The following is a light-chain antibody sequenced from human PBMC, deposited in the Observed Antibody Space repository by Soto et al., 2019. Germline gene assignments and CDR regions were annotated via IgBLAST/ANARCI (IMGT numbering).Light chain of an antibody. Sequence: QSALTQPASVSGSPGQSITISCSGTSSDIGTYKYVSWYQQHPGKAPKLMIYVVPNRPSGVSNRFSGSKSGNTASLTISGLQAEDEADYSCSSYTSSSPYVFGTGTKVTVL. CDR2: VVP. V-gene: IGLV2-14*01. CDR1: SSDIGTYKY. J-gene: IGLJ1*01. CDR3: SSYTSSSPYV.